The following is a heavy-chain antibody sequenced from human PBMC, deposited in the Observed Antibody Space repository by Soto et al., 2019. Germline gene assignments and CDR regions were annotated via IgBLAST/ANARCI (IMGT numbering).Heavy chain of an antibody. Sequence: ASVKVSCKASGYTFIDYDVNWVRQAPGQGLEWMGWVSPNSGNTVYAQKFQDRVTMTRDTSISTAYMELNNLRFEDTAMYYCARGRFYSETSTWFAFWGQGTPVTVSS. D-gene: IGHD2-2*01. CDR3: ARGRFYSETSTWFAF. J-gene: IGHJ5*01. CDR1: GYTFIDYD. V-gene: IGHV1-8*01. CDR2: VSPNSGNT.